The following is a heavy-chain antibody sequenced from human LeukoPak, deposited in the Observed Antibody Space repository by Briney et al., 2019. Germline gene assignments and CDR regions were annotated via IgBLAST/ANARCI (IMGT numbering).Heavy chain of an antibody. D-gene: IGHD3-10*01. J-gene: IGHJ3*02. CDR3: ARAGVLLWFGESLDAFDI. CDR2: IYYSGST. CDR1: GGSISSYY. Sequence: PSETLSLTCTVSGGSISSYYWSWIRQPPGEGLEWIGYIYYSGSTNYNPSLKSRVTISVDTSKNQFSLKLSSVTAADTAVYYCARAGVLLWFGESLDAFDIWGQGTMVTVSS. V-gene: IGHV4-59*01.